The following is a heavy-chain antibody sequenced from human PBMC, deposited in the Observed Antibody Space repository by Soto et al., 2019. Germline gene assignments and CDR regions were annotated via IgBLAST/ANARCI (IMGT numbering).Heavy chain of an antibody. D-gene: IGHD6-19*01. CDR2: IIPIFGTP. CDR3: SRGGDMEEAVAKSEYYYGIDF. J-gene: IGHJ6*01. V-gene: IGHV1-69*01. CDR1: GGTFSNYA. Sequence: QVQLVQSGAEMKRPGSSVKVACKASGGTFSNYAFSWVRQAPGQGPEWMGGIIPIFGTPNYAQKFQARLTSNADEYTSTAYMEMRSLRYEDTAVYYCSRGGDMEEAVAKSEYYYGIDFWGQGTPVTVSS.